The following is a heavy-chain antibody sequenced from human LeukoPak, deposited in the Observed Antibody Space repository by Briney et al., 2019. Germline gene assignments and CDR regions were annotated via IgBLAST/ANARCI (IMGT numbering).Heavy chain of an antibody. Sequence: SVKVSCKASGGTFSSYAISWVRQAPGQGLEWMGGIIPIFGTANYAQKFQGRVTITADKSTSTAYMELGSLRSEDTAVYYCARGAIAVAGTLFDYWGQGTLVTVSS. CDR1: GGTFSSYA. J-gene: IGHJ4*02. D-gene: IGHD6-19*01. CDR2: IIPIFGTA. CDR3: ARGAIAVAGTLFDY. V-gene: IGHV1-69*06.